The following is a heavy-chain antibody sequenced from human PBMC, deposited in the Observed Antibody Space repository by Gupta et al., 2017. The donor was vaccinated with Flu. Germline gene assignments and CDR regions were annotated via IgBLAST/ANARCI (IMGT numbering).Heavy chain of an antibody. CDR2: INKEGSEK. CDR1: GFTFSSYC. J-gene: IGHJ3*02. CDR3: TRGWAWAFDI. Sequence: EMQLVESGGGLVQPGGSLRLSSAASGFTFSSYCRYWVRQAPGRGLEWVASINKEGSEKYYVDAVKGRFTISRDDAKNSLYLQVNSLRAEDTAVFYCTRGWAWAFDIWGQGTMVTVSS. D-gene: IGHD1-26*01. V-gene: IGHV3-7*01.